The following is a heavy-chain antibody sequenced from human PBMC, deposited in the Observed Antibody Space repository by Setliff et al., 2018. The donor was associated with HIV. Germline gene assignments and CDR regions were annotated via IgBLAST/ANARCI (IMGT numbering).Heavy chain of an antibody. CDR1: GYTFTDFG. Sequence: SVKVSCKASGYTFTDFGINWVRQAPGQGLEWMGGIVPILNTGNYAPKFQGRVTITADESTTTAYMELSSLRSEDTAVYYCARIPNHSSGFDYWGQGTPVTVSS. CDR3: ARIPNHSSGFDY. CDR2: IVPILNTG. J-gene: IGHJ4*02. V-gene: IGHV1-69*13. D-gene: IGHD3-22*01.